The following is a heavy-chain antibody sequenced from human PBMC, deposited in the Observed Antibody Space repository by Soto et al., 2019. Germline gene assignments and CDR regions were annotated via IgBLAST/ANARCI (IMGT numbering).Heavy chain of an antibody. V-gene: IGHV4-39*01. D-gene: IGHD2-15*01. CDR2: IFYSGTT. CDR3: ATSGGSLHNWFDP. CDR1: GASMSSSLYY. Sequence: SATLSLTCTVSGASMSSSLYYWGWIRQPPGKGLDWIGTIFYSGTTYYNPSLESRVTISIDKSKNQFSLKLSSVTAADTAVYYCATSGGSLHNWFDPCGQGTLVTVSS. J-gene: IGHJ5*02.